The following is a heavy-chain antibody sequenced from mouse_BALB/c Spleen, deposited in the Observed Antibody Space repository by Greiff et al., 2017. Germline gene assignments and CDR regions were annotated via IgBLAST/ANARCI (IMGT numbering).Heavy chain of an antibody. CDR3: ARPLTTVVEGYAMDY. CDR2: IDPANGNT. V-gene: IGHV14-3*02. CDR1: GFNIKDTY. J-gene: IGHJ4*01. D-gene: IGHD1-1*01. Sequence: VQLQQSGAELVKPGASVKLSCTASGFNIKDTYMHWVKQRPEQGLEWIGRIDPANGNTKYDPKFQGKATITADTSSNTAYLQLSSLTFEDTAVYYCARPLTTVVEGYAMDYWGQGTSVTVSS.